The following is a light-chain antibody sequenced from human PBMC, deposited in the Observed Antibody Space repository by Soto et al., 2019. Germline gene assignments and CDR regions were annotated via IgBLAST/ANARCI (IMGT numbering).Light chain of an antibody. V-gene: IGLV3-21*02. CDR1: DIASKS. CDR3: QVWDSSSDHYV. J-gene: IGLJ1*01. CDR2: DDN. Sequence: SYELTQPPSVSVAPGQTARISCGGNDIASKSVHWSQQKPGQAPVLVVYDDNDRPSGIPERLSGSNSGDTATLTISRVEAGDEADYYCQVWDSSSDHYVFGSGTKVTGL.